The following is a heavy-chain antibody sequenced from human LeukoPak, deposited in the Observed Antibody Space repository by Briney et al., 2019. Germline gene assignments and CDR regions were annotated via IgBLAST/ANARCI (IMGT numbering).Heavy chain of an antibody. CDR1: GYTFTGYY. J-gene: IGHJ3*02. CDR2: MNPNSGNT. D-gene: IGHD5-18*01. CDR3: ARGAGTGYSYGLDAFDI. V-gene: IGHV1-8*02. Sequence: ASVKVSCKASGYTFTGYYMHWVRQATGQGLEWMGWMNPNSGNTGYAQKFQGRVTMTRNTSISTAYMELSSLRSEDTAVYYCARGAGTGYSYGLDAFDIRGQGTMVTVSS.